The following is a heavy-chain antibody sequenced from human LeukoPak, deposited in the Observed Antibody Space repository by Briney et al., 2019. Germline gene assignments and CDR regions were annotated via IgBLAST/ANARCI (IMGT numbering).Heavy chain of an antibody. J-gene: IGHJ4*02. D-gene: IGHD3-22*01. CDR3: ARGDDSGYYDYFDY. CDR1: GFTFSSYG. V-gene: IGHV3-33*01. Sequence: GRPLRLSCAASGFTFSSYGMHWVRQAPGKGLEWVAVIWYDGSNKYYADSVKGRFTISRDFSKNTVFLHMNSLRAEDTAMYYCARGDDSGYYDYFDYWGQGALVTVSS. CDR2: IWYDGSNK.